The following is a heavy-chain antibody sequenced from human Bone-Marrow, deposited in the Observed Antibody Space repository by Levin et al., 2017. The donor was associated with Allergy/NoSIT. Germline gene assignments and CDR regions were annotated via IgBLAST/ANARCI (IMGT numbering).Heavy chain of an antibody. D-gene: IGHD1-26*01. CDR3: AKFELVEGELLTSKSFDY. V-gene: IGHV3-30*18. Sequence: PGGSLRLSCAASGFTFSSYGMHWVRQAPGKGLEWVAVISYDGSNKYYADSVKGRFTISRDNSKNTLYLQMNSLRAEDTAVYYCAKFELVEGELLTSKSFDYWGQGTLVTVSS. CDR1: GFTFSSYG. CDR2: ISYDGSNK. J-gene: IGHJ4*02.